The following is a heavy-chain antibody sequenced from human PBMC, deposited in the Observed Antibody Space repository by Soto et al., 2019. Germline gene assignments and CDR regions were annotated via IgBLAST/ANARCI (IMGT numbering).Heavy chain of an antibody. CDR1: GGSLTRRDW. CDR3: VKNGEYSLQY. D-gene: IGHD2-8*01. V-gene: IGHV4-4*02. Sequence: SETLSLTCAVSGGSLTRRDWWSWVRQPPGKGLQWIGQIYLNGGTSYDPSLRTRVTISADKSKSLLSLELRSVTAAGTAVYFCVKNGEYSLQYWGQGTLVTDAS. J-gene: IGHJ1*01. CDR2: IYLNGGT.